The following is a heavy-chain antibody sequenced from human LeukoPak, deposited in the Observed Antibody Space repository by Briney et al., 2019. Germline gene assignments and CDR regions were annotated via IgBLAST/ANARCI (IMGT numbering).Heavy chain of an antibody. D-gene: IGHD5-12*01. CDR2: IKQDGSEK. CDR3: AREGWLPFYFDY. J-gene: IGHJ4*02. V-gene: IGHV3-7*01. CDR1: GFAFSSYW. Sequence: PGGSLRLSYAASGFAFSSYWMSWVRQAPGKGLEWVANIKQDGSEKYYVDSVKGRFTISRDNAKNSLYLQMNSLRAEDTAVYYCAREGWLPFYFDYWGQGTLVTVSS.